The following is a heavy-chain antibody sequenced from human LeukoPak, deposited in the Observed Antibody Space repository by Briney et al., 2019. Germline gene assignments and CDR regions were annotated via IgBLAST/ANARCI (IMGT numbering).Heavy chain of an antibody. V-gene: IGHV3-23*01. CDR3: AKEPGSYHWFDP. CDR1: GFTFSSYA. J-gene: IGHJ5*02. Sequence: GGSLRLSCAASGFTFSSYAISWVRQAPGKGLEWVSAISGSGGNTYYADSVKGRFTISRDNSKNTLYLQMNSLRAEDTAVYYCAKEPGSYHWFDPWGQGTLVTVSS. D-gene: IGHD2-2*01. CDR2: ISGSGGNT.